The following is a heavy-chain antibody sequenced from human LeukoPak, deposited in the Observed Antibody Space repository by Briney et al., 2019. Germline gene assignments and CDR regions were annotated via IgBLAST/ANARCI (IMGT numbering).Heavy chain of an antibody. J-gene: IGHJ4*02. CDR1: GDSVSSNSAA. Sequence: SQTLSLTCAISGDSVSSNSAAWNWIRQSPSRGLEWLGGTYYRSKWYNDYAVSVKSRITINPDTSKNQFSLQPNSVTPEDTAVYYCARDQKRITIFGVVTNTFDYWGQGTLVTVSS. V-gene: IGHV6-1*01. CDR3: ARDQKRITIFGVVTNTFDY. CDR2: TYYRSKWYN. D-gene: IGHD3-3*01.